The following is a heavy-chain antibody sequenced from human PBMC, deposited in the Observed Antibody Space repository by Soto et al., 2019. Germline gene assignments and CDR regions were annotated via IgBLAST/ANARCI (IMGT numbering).Heavy chain of an antibody. D-gene: IGHD1-26*01. Sequence: QVQLQESGPRLVEASQTLSLTCTVSNASITSSGYYWSWVRQPPGKRLEWIGYIYHSGSTFYSPSLQSRLTISVDTSQNQFSLTLRSVTAADTAVYHCARMSGTYYVPDYWGQGTLVTVSS. J-gene: IGHJ4*02. V-gene: IGHV4-31*03. CDR2: IYHSGST. CDR3: ARMSGTYYVPDY. CDR1: NASITSSGYY.